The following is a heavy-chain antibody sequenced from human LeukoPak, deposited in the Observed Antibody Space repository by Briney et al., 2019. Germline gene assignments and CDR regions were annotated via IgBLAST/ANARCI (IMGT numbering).Heavy chain of an antibody. Sequence: GGCLRLSSAASGFTFSSYWMTWVRQAPGEGLGWVANIKQDESEKYYVDSVKGRFTISRDNAKNSLYLQMNSLRVEDTAVYYCASAAATHQWAIDIWGQGTMVAVSS. J-gene: IGHJ3*02. CDR2: IKQDESEK. CDR3: ASAAATHQWAIDI. V-gene: IGHV3-7*01. D-gene: IGHD6-13*01. CDR1: GFTFSSYW.